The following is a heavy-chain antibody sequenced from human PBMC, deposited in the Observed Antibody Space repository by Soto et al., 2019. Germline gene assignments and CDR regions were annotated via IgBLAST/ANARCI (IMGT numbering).Heavy chain of an antibody. J-gene: IGHJ4*02. CDR2: INAGNGNT. Sequence: QVQLVQSGAEVKKPGASVKVSCKASGYTFTSYAMHWVRQAPGQRLEWMGWINAGNGNTKYSQKFKGRVTITRDTSASTAYRELSSLRSEDTAVYYCARAEGPSGHPRGYFDYWGQGTLVTVSS. CDR3: ARAEGPSGHPRGYFDY. CDR1: GYTFTSYA. V-gene: IGHV1-3*01.